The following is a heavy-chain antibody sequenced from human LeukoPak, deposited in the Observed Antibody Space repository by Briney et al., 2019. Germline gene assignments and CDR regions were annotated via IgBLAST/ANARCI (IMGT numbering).Heavy chain of an antibody. CDR3: AKDRGVGYYDSSGYSSGFDY. CDR2: ISWNSGSI. V-gene: IGHV3-9*01. CDR1: GFTFDDYA. J-gene: IGHJ4*02. D-gene: IGHD3-22*01. Sequence: GRSLRLSCAASGFTFDDYAMHWVRQAPGKGLEWASGISWNSGSIGYADSVKGRFTISRDNAKNSLYLQMNSLRAEDTALYYCAKDRGVGYYDSSGYSSGFDYWGQGTLVTVSS.